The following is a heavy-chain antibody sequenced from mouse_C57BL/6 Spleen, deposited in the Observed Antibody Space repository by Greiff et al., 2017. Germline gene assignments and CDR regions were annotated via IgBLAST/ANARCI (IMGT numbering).Heavy chain of an antibody. J-gene: IGHJ4*01. CDR2: ISNLAYSI. V-gene: IGHV5-15*01. D-gene: IGHD2-3*01. CDR3: ARRLEDGSDYYAMDY. CDR1: GFTFSDYG. Sequence: EVKVVESGGGLVQPGGSLKLSCAASGFTFSDYGMAWVRQAPRKGPEWVAFISNLAYSIYYADTVTGRFTISRENAKNTLYLEMSSLRSEDTAMYYCARRLEDGSDYYAMDYWGQGTSVTVSS.